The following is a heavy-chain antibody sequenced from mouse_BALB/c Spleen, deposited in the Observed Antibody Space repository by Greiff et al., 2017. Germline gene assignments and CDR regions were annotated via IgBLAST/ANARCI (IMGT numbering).Heavy chain of an antibody. CDR1: GFNIKDTY. Sequence: VQLKQSGAELVKPGASVKLSCTASGFNIKDTYMHWVKQRPEQGLEWIGRIDPANGNTKYDPKFQGKATITADTSSNTAYLQLSSLTSEDTAVYYCAREDYGNYGAMDYWGQGTSVTVSS. CDR2: IDPANGNT. V-gene: IGHV14-3*02. CDR3: AREDYGNYGAMDY. J-gene: IGHJ4*01. D-gene: IGHD2-1*01.